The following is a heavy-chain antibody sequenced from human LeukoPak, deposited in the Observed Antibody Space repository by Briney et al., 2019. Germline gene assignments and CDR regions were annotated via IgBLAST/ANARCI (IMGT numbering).Heavy chain of an antibody. D-gene: IGHD3-10*01. V-gene: IGHV3-30-3*01. Sequence: GGSLRLSCAATGFRFSSYDMHWVRQAPGKGLEWVAAISAEGDIQIYLDSVMGRFTISRDNSKSTLYLQMNSLRIEDTGFYYCTRDMVRGVPDYIDYWGQGTLVTVSS. CDR1: GFRFSSYD. J-gene: IGHJ4*02. CDR2: ISAEGDIQ. CDR3: TRDMVRGVPDYIDY.